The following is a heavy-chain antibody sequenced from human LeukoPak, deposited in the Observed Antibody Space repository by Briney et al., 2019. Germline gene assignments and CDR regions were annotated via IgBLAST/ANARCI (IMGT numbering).Heavy chain of an antibody. V-gene: IGHV3-33*08. CDR2: IWYAESST. CDR1: GFTFVGYW. D-gene: IGHD6-19*01. Sequence: GGSLRLSCAASGFTFVGYWMSWVRQAPGKGLEWVAVIWYAESSTYYTDSVKGRFTISRDNSKKTVYLQMNSLRVEDTGVYYCARDGSFGRDVWGQGTTVTVSS. J-gene: IGHJ6*02. CDR3: ARDGSFGRDV.